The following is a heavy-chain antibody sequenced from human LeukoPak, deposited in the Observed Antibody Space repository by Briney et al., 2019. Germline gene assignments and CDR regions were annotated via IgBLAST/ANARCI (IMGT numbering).Heavy chain of an antibody. Sequence: SETLSLTCTVSGGSISSSSYYWGWIRQPPGKGLEWIGTIYYSGSTYQNSSLKSRVTVSKDTSKNQFSLKLSFVTAADTAVYYCARDTHSSGYSATPYYFDYWGQGTLVTVSS. V-gene: IGHV4-39*02. D-gene: IGHD3-22*01. CDR2: IYYSGST. CDR1: GGSISSSSYY. CDR3: ARDTHSSGYSATPYYFDY. J-gene: IGHJ4*02.